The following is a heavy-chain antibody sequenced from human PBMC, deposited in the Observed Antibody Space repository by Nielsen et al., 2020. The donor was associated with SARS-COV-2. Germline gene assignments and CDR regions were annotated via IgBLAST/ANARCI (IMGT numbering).Heavy chain of an antibody. Sequence: GGSLRLSCVGSGFSFSNYGMHWVRQAPGKGLEWVAVIWYDGSNKYYADSVKGRFTISRDNSKNTLFLQMNSLRAEDTAVYYCAKNGFLWFGELFNWFDPWGQGTLVIVSS. V-gene: IGHV3-30*02. D-gene: IGHD3-10*01. CDR2: IWYDGSNK. CDR3: AKNGFLWFGELFNWFDP. J-gene: IGHJ5*02. CDR1: GFSFSNYG.